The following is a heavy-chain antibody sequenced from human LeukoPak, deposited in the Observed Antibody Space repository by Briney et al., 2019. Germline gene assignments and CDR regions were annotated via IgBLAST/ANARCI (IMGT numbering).Heavy chain of an antibody. CDR2: ISGDGGST. D-gene: IGHD6-19*01. V-gene: IGHV3-43*02. CDR1: GFTFDDYA. Sequence: GGSLRLSCAASGFTFDDYAMHWVRQAPGKGLEWVSLISGDGGSTYYAGSVKGRFTISRDNSKNSLYLQMNSLRTEDTALYYCATTGYSSGWNDYWGQGTLVTVSS. CDR3: ATTGYSSGWNDY. J-gene: IGHJ4*02.